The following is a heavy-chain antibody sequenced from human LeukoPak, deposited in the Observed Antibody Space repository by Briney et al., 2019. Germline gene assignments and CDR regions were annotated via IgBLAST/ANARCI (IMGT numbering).Heavy chain of an antibody. D-gene: IGHD3-10*01. V-gene: IGHV3-23*01. CDR1: GFTFNNYA. Sequence: PGGSLRLSCVASGFTFNNYAMSWVRQAPGRGLEWASSTAGSGISKDYADSVKGRFTISKDKSKNTLYLQMSSLRAEDTAVYYCARDRGPRTGFMVREAYDYWGQGTLVTVSS. CDR2: TAGSGISK. J-gene: IGHJ4*02. CDR3: ARDRGPRTGFMVREAYDY.